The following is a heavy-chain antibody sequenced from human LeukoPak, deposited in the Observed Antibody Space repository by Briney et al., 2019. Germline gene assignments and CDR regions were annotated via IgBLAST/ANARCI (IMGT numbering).Heavy chain of an antibody. CDR2: ISAYNGNT. V-gene: IGHV1-18*01. J-gene: IGHJ4*02. CDR1: GYTFTSYG. CDR3: ARDRGNTAMARFASDY. Sequence: ASVEVSCKASGYTFTSYGISWVRQAPGQGLEWMGWISAYNGNTNYAQKLQGRVTMTTDTSTSTAYMELRSLRSDDTAVYYCARDRGNTAMARFASDYWGQGTLVTVSS. D-gene: IGHD5-18*01.